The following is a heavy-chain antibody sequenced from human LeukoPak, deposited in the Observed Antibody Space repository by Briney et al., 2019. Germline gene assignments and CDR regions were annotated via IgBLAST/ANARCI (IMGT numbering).Heavy chain of an antibody. CDR3: AKSTSGLIDY. CDR1: GFTFSIYA. V-gene: IGHV3-23*01. Sequence: GGSLRLSCAASGFTFSIYAMNWVRQAPGKGLEWVSSISANGGETHYADSVKGRFTISRDNSKNTLYLQMNSLRAEDTAVYYCAKSTSGLIDYWGQGTLVTVSS. J-gene: IGHJ4*02. CDR2: ISANGGET. D-gene: IGHD3-10*01.